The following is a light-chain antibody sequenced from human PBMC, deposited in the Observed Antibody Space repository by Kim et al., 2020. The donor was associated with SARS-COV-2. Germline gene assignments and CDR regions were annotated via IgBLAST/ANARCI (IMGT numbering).Light chain of an antibody. CDR1: ASLGVS. CDR2: DAA. CDR3: QQHSYRPPALT. V-gene: IGKV3-11*01. Sequence: PWEGESVSRSASASLGVSLDWYQQTRGQAPRLLIYDAAVRTTGIRNRFSGSGSGTDFTLTISSLGPEDLEFYDCQQHSYRPPALTFGGGTKVDIK. J-gene: IGKJ4*01.